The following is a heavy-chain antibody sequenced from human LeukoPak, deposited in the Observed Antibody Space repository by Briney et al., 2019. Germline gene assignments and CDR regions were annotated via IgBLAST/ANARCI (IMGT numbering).Heavy chain of an antibody. J-gene: IGHJ4*02. CDR3: ARIALYDSSGYHFDS. Sequence: SETLSLTCTVSGDSIRSYHWGWIRQPPGKGLEWLGHLYYSGSTNYNPSLKSRLTISVDTSKNQFSLKLSSVTAADTAVYYCARIALYDSSGYHFDSWGQGTLVTVSS. V-gene: IGHV4-59*01. D-gene: IGHD3-22*01. CDR1: GDSIRSYH. CDR2: LYYSGST.